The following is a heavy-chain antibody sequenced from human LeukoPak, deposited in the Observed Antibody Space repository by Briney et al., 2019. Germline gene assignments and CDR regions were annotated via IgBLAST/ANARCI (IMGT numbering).Heavy chain of an antibody. CDR2: IYYSGST. Sequence: SQTLSLTCTVSGGSISSGGYYWSWIRQHPGKGLEWIGYIYYSGSTYYNPSLKSRVTISVDTSKNQFSPKLSSVTAADTAVYYCARGVLLWFGEWGQGTLVTVSS. J-gene: IGHJ4*02. CDR3: ARGVLLWFGE. V-gene: IGHV4-31*03. D-gene: IGHD3-10*01. CDR1: GGSISSGGYY.